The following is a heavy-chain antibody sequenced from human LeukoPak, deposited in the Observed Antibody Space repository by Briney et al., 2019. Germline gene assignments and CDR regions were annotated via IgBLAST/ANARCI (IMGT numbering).Heavy chain of an antibody. CDR2: ISPQSGGT. D-gene: IGHD2-15*01. CDR1: GYTFTDYF. J-gene: IGHJ4*02. V-gene: IGHV1-2*02. CDR3: VKDGRVLAGLIDN. Sequence: GASVKVSCKASGYTFTDYFLEWVRQAPGQGLEWMGWISPQSGGTHYAQKFQGRVTMTRDTSINTAYMELSSLKFDDTAVYYCVKDGRVLAGLIDNWGQGTLVTVSS.